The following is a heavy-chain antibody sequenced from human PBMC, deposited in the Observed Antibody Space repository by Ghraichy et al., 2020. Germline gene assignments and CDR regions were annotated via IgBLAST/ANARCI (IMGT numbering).Heavy chain of an antibody. CDR1: GGSISSYY. Sequence: SETLSLTCTVSGGSISSYYWSWIRQPPGKGLEWIGYIYTSGSTNYNPSLKSRVTISVDTSKNQFSLKLSSVTTADTAVYYCARPIWYSSGSSWFDPWGQGTLVTVSS. J-gene: IGHJ5*02. D-gene: IGHD6-19*01. CDR2: IYTSGST. V-gene: IGHV4-4*09. CDR3: ARPIWYSSGSSWFDP.